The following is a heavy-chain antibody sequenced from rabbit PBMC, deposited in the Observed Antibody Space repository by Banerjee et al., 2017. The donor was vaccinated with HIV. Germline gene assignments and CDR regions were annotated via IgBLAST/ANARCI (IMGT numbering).Heavy chain of an antibody. CDR2: IYAGSSGST. V-gene: IGHV1S45*01. J-gene: IGHJ6*01. CDR3: AREKYVDSHYYRGYYGMDL. D-gene: IGHD1-1*01. Sequence: QEQLVESGGGLVQPEGSLTLTCTASGFSFSSSYWMCWVRQAPGKGLEWIACIYAGSSGSTYYASWAKGRFTISKTSSTTVTLQMTSLTAADTATYFCAREKYVDSHYYRGYYGMDLWGPGTLVTVS. CDR1: GFSFSSSYW.